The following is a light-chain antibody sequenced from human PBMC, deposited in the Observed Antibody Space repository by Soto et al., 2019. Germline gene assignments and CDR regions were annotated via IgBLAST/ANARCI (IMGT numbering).Light chain of an antibody. CDR3: QSYDSSLSVHVV. Sequence: QPPSVSGAPGQRVTISCTGSSSNIGAGFDVHWYQQLPGTAPKLLIYGNTNRPSGVPDRFSGSKSGTSASLAITGLQAEDEADYYCQSYDSSLSVHVVFGGGTKLTVL. V-gene: IGLV1-40*01. CDR2: GNT. J-gene: IGLJ2*01. CDR1: SSNIGAGFD.